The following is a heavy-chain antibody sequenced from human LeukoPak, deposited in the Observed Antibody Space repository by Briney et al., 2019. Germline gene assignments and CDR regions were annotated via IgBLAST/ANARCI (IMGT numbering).Heavy chain of an antibody. J-gene: IGHJ5*02. Sequence: ASVKVSCKASGYTFTGYYMHWVRQAPGQGLEWMGWINPNSGGTNYAQKFQGGVTMTRDTSISTAYMELSRLRSDDTAVYYCAREGLVWWLRGSYARWFDPWGQGTLVTVSS. D-gene: IGHD5-12*01. CDR2: INPNSGGT. CDR3: AREGLVWWLRGSYARWFDP. CDR1: GYTFTGYY. V-gene: IGHV1-2*02.